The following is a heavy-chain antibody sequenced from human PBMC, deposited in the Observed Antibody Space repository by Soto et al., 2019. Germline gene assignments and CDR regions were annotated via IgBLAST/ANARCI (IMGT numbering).Heavy chain of an antibody. D-gene: IGHD4-4*01. J-gene: IGHJ5*02. Sequence: QVQLVQSGAEVKEPGASVNVSCRASGYTFNDYFLHWVRQAPGQGLEWMGWINPNSGSTNLTQRFQGWVTMTRDASISTVYLVLNRLKSDETAVYSCARVTATSPDAWLDPWGQGTLVTVSS. CDR2: INPNSGST. CDR1: GYTFNDYF. CDR3: ARVTATSPDAWLDP. V-gene: IGHV1-2*04.